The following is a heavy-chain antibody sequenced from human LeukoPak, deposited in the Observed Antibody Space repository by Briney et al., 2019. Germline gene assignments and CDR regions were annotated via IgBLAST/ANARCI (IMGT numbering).Heavy chain of an antibody. CDR1: AVSISSYY. CDR2: IYYSGST. Sequence: SETLSLTCTVSAVSISSYYWSWIRQPPGKGLEWIGYIYYSGSTNYNPSLKSRVTISVDTSKNQFSLKLSSVTAADTAVYYCARVGGSGSYYYAMDVWGQGTSVTVSS. V-gene: IGHV4-59*01. J-gene: IGHJ6*02. D-gene: IGHD3-10*01. CDR3: ARVGGSGSYYYAMDV.